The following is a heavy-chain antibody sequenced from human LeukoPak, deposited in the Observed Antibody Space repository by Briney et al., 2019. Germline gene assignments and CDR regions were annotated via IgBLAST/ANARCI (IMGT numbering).Heavy chain of an antibody. V-gene: IGHV1-69*05. CDR1: GGTFSSYA. CDR3: ASKDNYYDSSGYWSYFDY. Sequence: SVKVSCXASGGTFSSYAISWVRQAPGRGLEWMGGIIPIFGTANYAQKFQGRVTITTDESTSTAYMELSSLRSEDTAVYYCASKDNYYDSSGYWSYFDYWGQGNLVTVSS. CDR2: IIPIFGTA. J-gene: IGHJ4*02. D-gene: IGHD3-22*01.